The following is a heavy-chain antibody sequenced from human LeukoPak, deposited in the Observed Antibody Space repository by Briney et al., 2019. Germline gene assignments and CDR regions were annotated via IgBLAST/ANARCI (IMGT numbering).Heavy chain of an antibody. J-gene: IGHJ5*02. CDR3: ARGIGSGSYGRFDP. V-gene: IGHV1-2*02. CDR1: GYTFTAYY. Sequence: GASVKVSCKASGYTFTAYYMHWVRQAPGQGLEWMGWINPNSGGTSYAQTFQGRVTMTRDPSISTSYMELSRLTSDDTAVYYCARGIGSGSYGRFDPWGQGTLVTVSS. CDR2: INPNSGGT. D-gene: IGHD3-10*01.